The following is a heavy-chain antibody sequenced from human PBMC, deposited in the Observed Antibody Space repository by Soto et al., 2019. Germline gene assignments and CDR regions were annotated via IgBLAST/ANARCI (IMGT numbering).Heavy chain of an antibody. J-gene: IGHJ4*02. CDR3: ARARITIFGVGTRYFDY. V-gene: IGHV3-53*01. CDR2: LYSGGST. Sequence: PGSSLRLSCAASGFTVSSNYMSCVLQAPGKGLEWVSVLYSGGSTYYADSVKGRFTISRDNSKNTLYLQMNSLRAEDTAVYYCARARITIFGVGTRYFDYWGQGTLVTVSS. D-gene: IGHD3-3*01. CDR1: GFTVSSNY.